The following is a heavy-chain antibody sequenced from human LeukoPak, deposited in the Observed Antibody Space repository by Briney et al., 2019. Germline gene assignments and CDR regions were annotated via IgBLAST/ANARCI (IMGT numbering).Heavy chain of an antibody. Sequence: GASVKVSCKASGYTFTSYDINWVRQATGQGLEWMGWMNPNSGNTGYAQKFQGRVTMTRNTSISTAYMELSNLRSEDTAVCYCARVWIGHYYYYGMDVWGQGTTVTVSS. CDR1: GYTFTSYD. J-gene: IGHJ6*02. D-gene: IGHD5-12*01. CDR2: MNPNSGNT. V-gene: IGHV1-8*01. CDR3: ARVWIGHYYYYGMDV.